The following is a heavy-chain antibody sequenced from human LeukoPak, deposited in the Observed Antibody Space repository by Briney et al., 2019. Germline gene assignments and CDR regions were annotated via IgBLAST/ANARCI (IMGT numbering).Heavy chain of an antibody. D-gene: IGHD3-16*01. V-gene: IGHV3-23*01. Sequence: PGGSLRLSCAASGFTVSSNYMSWVREAPGKGLEWASTISGSGGSTYYADSVKGRFTISRDNSKNTLYLQMNSLRADDTAVYYCAKSPLRTRILLGYWGQGTLVTVSS. J-gene: IGHJ4*02. CDR1: GFTVSSNY. CDR2: ISGSGGST. CDR3: AKSPLRTRILLGY.